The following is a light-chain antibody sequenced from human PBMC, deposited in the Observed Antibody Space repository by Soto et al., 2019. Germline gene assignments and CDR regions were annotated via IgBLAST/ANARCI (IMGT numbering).Light chain of an antibody. CDR2: GAS. J-gene: IGKJ5*01. V-gene: IGKV3-15*01. CDR3: QQYNNWPPIT. CDR1: QSVSSN. Sequence: EIVMTQSPGTLSVSPGERATLACRASQSVSSNLAWYQQKPGQAPRLLIYGASTRATGIPARFSGSGSGTEFTLTISSLQSEAFAVYYCQQYNNWPPITFGQGTRLEIK.